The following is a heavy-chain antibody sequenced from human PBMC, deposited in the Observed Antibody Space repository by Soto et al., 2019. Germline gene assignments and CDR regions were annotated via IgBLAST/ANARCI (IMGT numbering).Heavy chain of an antibody. V-gene: IGHV3-74*01. J-gene: IGHJ4*02. CDR3: ARGPSGWFGYDY. CDR1: GVTFSISL. Sequence: PEGSVRFTCAASGVTFSISLMHWVCQAPGKGLVWVSRINSGASTTNYADSVKGRFTISRDNAKNTLYLQMDSLTAEDTAVYYCARGPSGWFGYDYPGQGALVTV. D-gene: IGHD6-19*01. CDR2: INSGASTT.